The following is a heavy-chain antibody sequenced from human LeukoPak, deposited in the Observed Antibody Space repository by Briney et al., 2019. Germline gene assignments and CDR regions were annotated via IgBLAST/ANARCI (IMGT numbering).Heavy chain of an antibody. CDR2: ISAYNGNT. Sequence: ASVTVSCKGSGYTFTSYGISWVRQAPGQGLEWMGWISAYNGNTNYAQKLQGRVTMTTDTSTSTAFMELRSLRSDDTAVYCCARDIVVVPAAIFAMVRGVNGGFDYWGQGTLVTVSS. CDR3: ARDIVVVPAAIFAMVRGVNGGFDY. D-gene: IGHD2-2*01. V-gene: IGHV1-18*01. J-gene: IGHJ4*02. CDR1: GYTFTSYG.